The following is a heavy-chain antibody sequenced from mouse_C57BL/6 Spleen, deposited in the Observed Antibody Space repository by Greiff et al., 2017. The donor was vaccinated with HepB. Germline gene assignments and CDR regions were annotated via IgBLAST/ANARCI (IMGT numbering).Heavy chain of an antibody. CDR3: ARKEYQAWFAY. D-gene: IGHD5-1*01. Sequence: QVQLQQSGPELVKPGASVKISCKASGYAFSSSWMNWVKQRPGKGLEWIGRIYPGDGDTNYNGKFKGKATLTADKSSSTAYMQLSSLTSEDSAVYFCARKEYQAWFAYWGQGTLVTVSA. V-gene: IGHV1-82*01. J-gene: IGHJ3*01. CDR2: IYPGDGDT. CDR1: GYAFSSSW.